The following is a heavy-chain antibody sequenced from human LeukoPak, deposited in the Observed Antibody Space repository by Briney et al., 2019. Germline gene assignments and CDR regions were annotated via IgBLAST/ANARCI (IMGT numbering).Heavy chain of an antibody. Sequence: GGSLRLSCAASGFTFTTYGMNWVRQAPGKGLDWVSSITAGGGETDYADSVKGRFTISRDNSKNTLYLQMNSLRAEDTAVYYCSRGGGCSGSTCWYPDDWGQGILVTVSS. CDR2: ITAGGGET. D-gene: IGHD2-15*01. V-gene: IGHV3-23*01. CDR3: SRGGGCSGSTCWYPDD. CDR1: GFTFTTYG. J-gene: IGHJ4*02.